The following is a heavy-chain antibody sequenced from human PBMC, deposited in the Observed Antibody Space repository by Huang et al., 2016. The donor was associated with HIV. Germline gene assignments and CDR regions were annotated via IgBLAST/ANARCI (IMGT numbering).Heavy chain of an antibody. D-gene: IGHD6-19*01. CDR2: VYDSGTT. Sequence: QVRLQESGPGLVKPSETLSLSCTVSGDSVSSHYWGWIRHPPGKGREWIGTVYDSGTTKYNPRLKSRITISVDTSKNGFSLNSTSVSAADTAMYFCVRDQGRLAVGGIDNWFDPWGQGALVTVSS. J-gene: IGHJ5*02. CDR1: GDSVSSHY. V-gene: IGHV4-59*02. CDR3: VRDQGRLAVGGIDNWFDP.